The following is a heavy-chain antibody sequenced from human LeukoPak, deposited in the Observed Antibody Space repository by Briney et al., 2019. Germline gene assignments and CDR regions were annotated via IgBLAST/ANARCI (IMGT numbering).Heavy chain of an antibody. CDR3: ARVHQATVTTFDY. CDR1: GFAFSSYC. D-gene: IGHD4-11*01. Sequence: ERPPRLYSVDPGFAFSSYCVHCVRHATGKRLVWVSRINSDGSGTSYADCVKGRFTISRDNAKNTLYLQMNSLRAEDTAVYYCARVHQATVTTFDYWGQGTLVTVSS. J-gene: IGHJ4*02. CDR2: INSDGSGT. V-gene: IGHV3-74*01.